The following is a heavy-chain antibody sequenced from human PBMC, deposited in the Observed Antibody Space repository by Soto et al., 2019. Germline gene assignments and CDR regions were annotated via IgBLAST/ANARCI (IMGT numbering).Heavy chain of an antibody. J-gene: IGHJ5*02. V-gene: IGHV1-3*01. CDR1: GYTFTAYN. D-gene: IGHD3-10*01. CDR3: ARVAPSGGSVPRFDP. CDR2: INAGNGNT. Sequence: QVQLVQSGAEVKEPGASVRVSCNACGYTFTAYNIHWLRQAPGQGLEWMGWINAGNGNTRSSRKFQGRVIITRDTSATTAYLEVDSLRSEDTAIYYCARVAPSGGSVPRFDPWGQGTLLTVSS.